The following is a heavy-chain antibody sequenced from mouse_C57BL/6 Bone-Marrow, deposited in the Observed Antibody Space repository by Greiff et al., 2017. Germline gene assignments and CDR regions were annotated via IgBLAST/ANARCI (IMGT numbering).Heavy chain of an antibody. Sequence: EVKLVESGEGLVKPGGSLKLSCAASGFTFSSYAMSWVRQTPEKRLEWVAYISSGGDYTYYADTVKGRFTISRDNARNTLYLQMSSLKSEDTAMYYCTSPGWDYEDAMDYWGQGTSVTVSS. V-gene: IGHV5-9-1*02. CDR2: ISSGGDYT. D-gene: IGHD2-4*01. CDR3: TSPGWDYEDAMDY. J-gene: IGHJ4*01. CDR1: GFTFSSYA.